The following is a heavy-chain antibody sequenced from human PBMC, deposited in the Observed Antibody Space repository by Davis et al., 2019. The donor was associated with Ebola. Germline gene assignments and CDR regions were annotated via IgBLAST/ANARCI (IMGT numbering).Heavy chain of an antibody. J-gene: IGHJ4*02. Sequence: GESLKISCAASGFTFSSYAMHWVRQAPGKGLEYVSAISSNGGSTYYANSVKGRFTISRDNSKNTLYLQMGSLRAEDMAVYYCAKDYMDYWGQGTLVTVSS. CDR1: GFTFSSYA. CDR2: ISSNGGST. V-gene: IGHV3-64*01. CDR3: AKDYMDY.